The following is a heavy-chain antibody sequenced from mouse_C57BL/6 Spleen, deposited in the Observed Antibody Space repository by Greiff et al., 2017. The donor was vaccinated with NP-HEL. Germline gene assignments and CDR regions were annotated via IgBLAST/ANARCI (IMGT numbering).Heavy chain of an antibody. CDR2: IDPSDSYT. J-gene: IGHJ2*01. Sequence: VQLQQPGAELVKPGASVKLSCKASGYTFTSYWMQWVKQRPGQGLEWIGEIDPSDSYTNYNQKFKGKAKLTVDTSSSTAYMQLSSLTSEDSAVYYCARRGPGSTLDYWGQGTTLTVSS. CDR3: ARRGPGSTLDY. D-gene: IGHD2-1*01. CDR1: GYTFTSYW. V-gene: IGHV1-50*01.